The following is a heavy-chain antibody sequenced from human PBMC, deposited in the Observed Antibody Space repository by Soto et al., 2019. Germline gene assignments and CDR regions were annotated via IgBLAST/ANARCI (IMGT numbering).Heavy chain of an antibody. J-gene: IGHJ4*02. CDR2: INHSGST. V-gene: IGHV4-34*01. D-gene: IGHD4-17*01. CDR1: GGSISSGGYY. CDR3: ARSAHTVLDY. Sequence: PSETLSLTCTVSGGSISSGGYYWSWIRQPPGKGLEWIGEINHSGSTNYTPSLKSRVTISVDTSKNQFSLKLSSVTAADTAVYYCARSAHTVLDYWGQGTLVT.